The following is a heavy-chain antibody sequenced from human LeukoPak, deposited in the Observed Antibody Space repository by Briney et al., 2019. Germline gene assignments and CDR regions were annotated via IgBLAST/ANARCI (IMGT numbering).Heavy chain of an antibody. Sequence: ASVKVSCKVSGYTLTDLSMHWVRQAPGKGLEWMGGFDPEDGETIYAQKFQGRVTMTRDTSISTAYMELSRLRSDDTAVYYCARDGTLTYYDILTGRKYYFDYWGQGTLVTVSS. CDR2: FDPEDGET. V-gene: IGHV1-24*01. CDR1: GYTLTDLS. CDR3: ARDGTLTYYDILTGRKYYFDY. J-gene: IGHJ4*02. D-gene: IGHD3-9*01.